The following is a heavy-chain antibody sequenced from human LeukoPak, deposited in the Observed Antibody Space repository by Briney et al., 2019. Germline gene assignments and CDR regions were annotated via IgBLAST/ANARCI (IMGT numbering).Heavy chain of an antibody. CDR3: TLDDVGLAPDY. CDR1: GFTFSNYA. J-gene: IGHJ4*02. D-gene: IGHD3-16*01. Sequence: GGSLRLSCAASGFTFSNYAMSWVRQAPGKGLEWVSAISGTGGSTFYADSVKGRFTISRDNSKNTLYVQMNSLKTEDTAVYFCTLDDVGLAPDYWGQGTLVTVSS. CDR2: ISGTGGST. V-gene: IGHV3-23*01.